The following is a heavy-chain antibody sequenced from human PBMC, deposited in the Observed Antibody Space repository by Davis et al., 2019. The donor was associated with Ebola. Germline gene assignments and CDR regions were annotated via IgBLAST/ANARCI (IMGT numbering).Heavy chain of an antibody. D-gene: IGHD2-15*01. Sequence: PGGSLRLSCTASGFTFSNFAMAWVRQAPGKGLEWLSHIGSRSNDISYADSLKGRLTIPRDNAKSSLYLQMNSLRDDDTAVYFCARRILLDSRGGMDVWGQGSTVTFSS. CDR3: ARRILLDSRGGMDV. V-gene: IGHV3-48*02. CDR2: IGSRSNDI. J-gene: IGHJ6*02. CDR1: GFTFSNFA.